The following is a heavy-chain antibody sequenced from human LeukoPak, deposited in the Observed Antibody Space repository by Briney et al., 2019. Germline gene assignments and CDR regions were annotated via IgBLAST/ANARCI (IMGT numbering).Heavy chain of an antibody. CDR1: GFTVSYNY. D-gene: IGHD3-10*01. V-gene: IGHV3-53*01. J-gene: IGHJ3*02. Sequence: GGSLRLSCAASGFTVSYNYMSWVRQAPGKGLEWVSTNYRGGSTYYADSVKGRFTISRDNSKNTVYLQMNSPRDEDTAVYYCARGSYGSGNYYIGDAFDMWGQGTMVTVSS. CDR3: ARGSYGSGNYYIGDAFDM. CDR2: NYRGGST.